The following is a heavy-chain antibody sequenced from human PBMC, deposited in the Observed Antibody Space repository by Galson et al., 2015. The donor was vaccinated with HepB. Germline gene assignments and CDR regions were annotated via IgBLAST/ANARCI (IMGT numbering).Heavy chain of an antibody. D-gene: IGHD2-21*02. CDR2: INPSGGST. CDR3: ARGGSLIVVVTAILDY. J-gene: IGHJ4*02. CDR1: GYTFTSYY. Sequence: SVKVSCKASGYTFTSYYMHWVRQAPGQGLEWMGIINPSGGSTSYAQKFQGRVTMTRDTSTSTVYMELSSLRSEDTAVYYCARGGSLIVVVTAILDYWGQGTLVTVSS. V-gene: IGHV1-46*01.